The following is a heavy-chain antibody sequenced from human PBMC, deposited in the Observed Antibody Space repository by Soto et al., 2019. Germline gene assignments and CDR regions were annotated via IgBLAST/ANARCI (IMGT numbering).Heavy chain of an antibody. CDR1: GFTFRSYA. CDR3: AKKGPPRDAFDI. V-gene: IGHV3-23*01. Sequence: EVQRLESGGGLVQPGGSLRLSCAVSGFTFRSYAMSWVRQAPGKGPEWVSVISAGGSNTYYAESVKGRFTISRDNSKNSLYLQTNSLRDEDTAVYYCAKKGPPRDAFDIWGQGTMVTVST. CDR2: ISAGGSNT. J-gene: IGHJ3*02.